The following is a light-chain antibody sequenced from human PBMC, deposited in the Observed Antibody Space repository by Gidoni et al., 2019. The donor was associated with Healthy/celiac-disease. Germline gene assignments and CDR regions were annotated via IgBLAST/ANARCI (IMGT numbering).Light chain of an antibody. CDR2: AAP. CDR1: QGISSY. CDR3: QQYYSYPRT. J-gene: IGKJ1*01. Sequence: AIRMTTSPSSFSASTGDRVTITCRASQGISSYLAWYQQKPGKAPKLLIYAAPTLQSGVPSRFSGSGSGTDFTLTISCLQSEDFATYYCQQYYSYPRTFGQGTKVEIK. V-gene: IGKV1-8*01.